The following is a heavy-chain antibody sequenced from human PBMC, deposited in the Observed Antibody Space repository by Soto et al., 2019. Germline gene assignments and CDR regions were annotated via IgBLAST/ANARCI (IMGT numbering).Heavy chain of an antibody. CDR3: ARGVTLVRGVIHTPYFDY. CDR1: GGSINSGVYS. Sequence: PSETLSLTCAVSGGSINSGVYSWSWIRQPPGKGLEWIGYIYHSGRTYYNPSLKSRVTISVDTSKNQFSLKLSSVTAADTAVYYCARGVTLVRGVIHTPYFDYWGQGALVTVSS. CDR2: IYHSGRT. V-gene: IGHV4-30-2*05. J-gene: IGHJ4*02. D-gene: IGHD3-10*01.